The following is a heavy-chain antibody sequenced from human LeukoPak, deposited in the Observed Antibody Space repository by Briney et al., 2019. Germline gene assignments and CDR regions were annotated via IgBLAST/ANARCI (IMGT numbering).Heavy chain of an antibody. J-gene: IGHJ3*02. D-gene: IGHD5-24*01. CDR3: AKAGGGMAAMRTLGAFDI. CDR2: ISDNGGGT. V-gene: IGHV3-23*01. Sequence: PGGSLRLSCVASGFTFNSYAMNWVRQAPGKGLEWVSSISDNGGGTYYADSVKGRFTISRDNSKNTLYLQMNSLSAEDTAVYYCAKAGGGMAAMRTLGAFDIWGQGTMVTVSS. CDR1: GFTFNSYA.